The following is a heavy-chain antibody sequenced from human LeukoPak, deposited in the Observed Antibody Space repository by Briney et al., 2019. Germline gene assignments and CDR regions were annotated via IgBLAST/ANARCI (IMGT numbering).Heavy chain of an antibody. CDR3: AKSPSMVRGVTNYFDY. CDR2: INASGAGT. CDR1: GFTFSSYA. V-gene: IGHV3-23*01. Sequence: PGGSVRLSCAASGFTFSSYAMSWVRLAPGKGLEWVSAINASGAGTYYAASVKGRFTISRDNSKNTLYLQMNSLRAEDTAVYYCAKSPSMVRGVTNYFDYWGQGTLVTLSS. J-gene: IGHJ4*02. D-gene: IGHD3-10*01.